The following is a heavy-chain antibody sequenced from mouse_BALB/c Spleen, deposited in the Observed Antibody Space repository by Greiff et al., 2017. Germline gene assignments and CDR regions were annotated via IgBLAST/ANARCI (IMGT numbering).Heavy chain of an antibody. V-gene: IGHV5-17*02. J-gene: IGHJ4*01. CDR1: GFTFSSFG. CDR3: ARDGNYAMDY. D-gene: IGHD2-1*01. Sequence: EGQGVESGGGLVQPGGSRKLSCAASGFTFSSFGMHWVRQAPEKGLEWVAYISSGSSTIYYADTVKGRFTISRDNPKNTLFLQMTSLRSEDTAMYYCARDGNYAMDYWGQGTSVTVSS. CDR2: ISSGSSTI.